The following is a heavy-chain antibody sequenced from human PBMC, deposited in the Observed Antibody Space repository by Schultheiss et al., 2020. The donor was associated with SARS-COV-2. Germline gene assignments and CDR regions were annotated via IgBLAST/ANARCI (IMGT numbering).Heavy chain of an antibody. Sequence: GGSLRLSCAASGFTFSSYGMHWVRQAPGKGLEWISGISGSGDSTYYADSVKGRFTISRDNAKNSLYLQMNSLRAEDTAVYYCARVNGDSYYYYYGMDVWGQGTTVTVSS. V-gene: IGHV3-21*01. CDR1: GFTFSSYG. CDR2: ISGSGDST. J-gene: IGHJ6*02. CDR3: ARVNGDSYYYYYGMDV. D-gene: IGHD4-17*01.